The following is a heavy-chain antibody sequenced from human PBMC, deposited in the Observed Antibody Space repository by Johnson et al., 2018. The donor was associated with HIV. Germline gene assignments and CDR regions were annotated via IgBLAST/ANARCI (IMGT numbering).Heavy chain of an antibody. CDR2: IGTAGDT. D-gene: IGHD2-15*01. CDR1: GSTFTTYD. J-gene: IGHJ3*02. Sequence: MQLVESGGGLVKPGGSLRLSCAASGSTFTTYDMHWVRQGTGKGLEWVSGIGTAGDTYYPGPVKGRLTISRDNAKNSLYLQLNSLRAGDTAVYYCAREGGSRSGPAPAAFDIWGQGTMVTVSS. V-gene: IGHV3-13*01. CDR3: AREGGSRSGPAPAAFDI.